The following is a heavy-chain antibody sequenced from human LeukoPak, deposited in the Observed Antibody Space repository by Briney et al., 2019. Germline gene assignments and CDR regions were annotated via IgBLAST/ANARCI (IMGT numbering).Heavy chain of an antibody. CDR2: VNPNSGDT. CDR1: GYTFTSYD. Sequence: GASVKVSCKASGYTFTSYDINWVRQAPGQGLEWMGCVNPNSGDTNYAQKFQGSVTMTRDTSISTVYMELSRLRSDDTAVYYCARASGSYWWFDSWGQETLVTVSS. V-gene: IGHV1-2*02. J-gene: IGHJ5*01. CDR3: ARASGSYWWFDS. D-gene: IGHD1-26*01.